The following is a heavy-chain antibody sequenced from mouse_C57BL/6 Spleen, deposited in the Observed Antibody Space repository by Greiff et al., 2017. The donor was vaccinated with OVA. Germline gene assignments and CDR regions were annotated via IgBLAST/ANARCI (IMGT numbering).Heavy chain of an antibody. V-gene: IGHV5-4*03. CDR3: ARGYDYDGYAMDY. Sequence: DVKLVESGGGLVKPGGSLKLSCAASGFTFSSYAMSWVRQTPEKRLEWVATISDGGSYTYYPDNVKGRFTISRDNAKNTLYLQMSHLKSEDTAMYYCARGYDYDGYAMDYWGQGTSVTVSS. J-gene: IGHJ4*01. CDR2: ISDGGSYT. CDR1: GFTFSSYA. D-gene: IGHD2-4*01.